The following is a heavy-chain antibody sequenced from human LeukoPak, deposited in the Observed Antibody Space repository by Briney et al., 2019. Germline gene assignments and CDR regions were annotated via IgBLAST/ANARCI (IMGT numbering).Heavy chain of an antibody. CDR2: IYSGGST. D-gene: IGHD4-11*01. CDR1: GFTVSSNY. V-gene: IGHV3-66*02. J-gene: IGHJ4*02. CDR3: ARDHSNVFVY. Sequence: PGGSLRLSCAASGFTVSSNYMSWVRQAPGKGLEWVSVIYSGGSTYYADSVKGRFTISRDTSKNTHFLQMNSLRAEDTAVYYCARDHSNVFVYWGQGTLVTVSS.